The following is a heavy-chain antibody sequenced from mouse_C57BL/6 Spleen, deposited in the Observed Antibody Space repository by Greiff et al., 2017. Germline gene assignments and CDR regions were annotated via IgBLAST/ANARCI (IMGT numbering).Heavy chain of an antibody. J-gene: IGHJ2*01. CDR2: IYPGDGDT. D-gene: IGHD4-1*01. V-gene: IGHV1-82*01. Sequence: ESGPELVKPGASVKISCKASGYAFSSSWMNWVKQRPGKGLEWIGRIYPGDGDTNYNGKFKGKATLTADKSSSTAYMQLSSLTSEDSAVYFCADWDYFDYWGQGTTLTVSS. CDR3: ADWDYFDY. CDR1: GYAFSSSW.